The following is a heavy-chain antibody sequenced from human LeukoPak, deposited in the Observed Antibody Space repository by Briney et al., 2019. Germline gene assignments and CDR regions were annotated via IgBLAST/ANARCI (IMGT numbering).Heavy chain of an antibody. CDR2: INEDGSEE. CDR1: GFTFTTYR. CDR3: ARVTAVAGTSVGVDA. V-gene: IGHV3-7*01. D-gene: IGHD6-19*01. Sequence: GGSLRLSCAASGFTFTTYRMSWVRQAPGKGLEWVANINEDGSEEYYMDSVKGRFTISRDNAKSSLYLQMNSLRDTDTAVYFCARVTAVAGTSVGVDAWGQGILVTVS. J-gene: IGHJ4*02.